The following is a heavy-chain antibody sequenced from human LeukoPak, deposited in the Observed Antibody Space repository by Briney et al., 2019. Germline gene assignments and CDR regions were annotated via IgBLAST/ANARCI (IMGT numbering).Heavy chain of an antibody. CDR3: AREGGSVAGTGIDY. J-gene: IGHJ4*02. CDR1: GGSFSGYY. CDR2: INHSGST. V-gene: IGHV4-34*01. D-gene: IGHD6-19*01. Sequence: SETLSLTCAVYGGSFSGYYWSWIRQPPGKGLEWIGEINHSGSTNYNPSLKSRVTISVDTSKNQFSLKLSSVTAADTAVYYCAREGGSVAGTGIDYWGQGTLVTVSS.